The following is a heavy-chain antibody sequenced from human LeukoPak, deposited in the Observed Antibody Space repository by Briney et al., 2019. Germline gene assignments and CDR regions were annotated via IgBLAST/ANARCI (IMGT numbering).Heavy chain of an antibody. V-gene: IGHV4-31*03. D-gene: IGHD2-21*02. Sequence: SETLSLTCTVSGGSISSGGYYWSWIRQHQGKGLEGIGYIYYSGSTYYNPSLKSRVTISVDTSKNQFSLKLSSVTAADTAVYDCAREALQDCGGDCYPTLFDYWGQGTLVTVSS. CDR3: AREALQDCGGDCYPTLFDY. J-gene: IGHJ4*02. CDR1: GGSISSGGYY. CDR2: IYYSGST.